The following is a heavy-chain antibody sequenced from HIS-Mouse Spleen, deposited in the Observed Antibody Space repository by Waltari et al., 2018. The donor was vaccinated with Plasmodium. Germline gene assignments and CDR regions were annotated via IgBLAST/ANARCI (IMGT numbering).Heavy chain of an antibody. Sequence: QVQLQESGPGLVKPSETLSLTCPVSGGSISSYYWSWIRPPPGKGLEWIGYIYYSGSTNYNPSLKSRVTISVDTSKNQFSLKLSSVTAADTAVYYCARLRYSYGYFDYWGQGTLVTVSS. CDR2: IYYSGST. D-gene: IGHD5-18*01. V-gene: IGHV4-59*08. J-gene: IGHJ4*02. CDR3: ARLRYSYGYFDY. CDR1: GGSISSYY.